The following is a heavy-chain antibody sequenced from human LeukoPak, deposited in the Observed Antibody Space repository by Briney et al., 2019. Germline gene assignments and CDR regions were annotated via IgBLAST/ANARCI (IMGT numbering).Heavy chain of an antibody. CDR1: GSSISSGSYY. Sequence: SQTLSLTCTVSGSSISSGSYYWSWIRQPAGKGLEWIGRIYTSGSTTYNPSLKSRVTISVDTSKNQFSLKLSSVTAADTAVYYCARGHLELPRGDAFDIWGQGTMVTVSS. CDR2: IYTSGST. J-gene: IGHJ3*02. CDR3: ARGHLELPRGDAFDI. D-gene: IGHD1-26*01. V-gene: IGHV4-61*02.